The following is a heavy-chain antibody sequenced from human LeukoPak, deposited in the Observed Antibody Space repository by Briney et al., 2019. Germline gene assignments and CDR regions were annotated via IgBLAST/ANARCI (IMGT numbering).Heavy chain of an antibody. V-gene: IGHV3-53*01. J-gene: IGHJ4*02. D-gene: IGHD4/OR15-4a*01. CDR3: ARRAGAYSHPYDY. CDR2: IYSDNT. Sequence: GGSLRLSCTVSGFTVSSNFMSWVRQAPGKGLEWVSFIYSDNTHYSDSVKGRFTISRDNSKNTLYLQMNSLRAEDTAVYYCARRAGAYSHPYDYWGQGTLVTVSS. CDR1: GFTVSSNF.